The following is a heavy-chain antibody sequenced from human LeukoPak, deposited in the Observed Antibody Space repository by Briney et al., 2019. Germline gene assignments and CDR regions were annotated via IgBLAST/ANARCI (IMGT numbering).Heavy chain of an antibody. CDR3: ARLFVRWAIAAAGTHPCFAP. V-gene: IGHV3-9*01. CDR2: ICWVSGSL. J-gene: IGHJ5*02. Sequence: GSSLRLSCVASGFTFYDYALHWSRLAPGFGLRWVSGICWVSGSLGHSDSVMGRFTISRGNAKNFLYLQMISLRAEDTAVYYCARLFVRWAIAAAGTHPCFAPWGQGTLVTVSS. D-gene: IGHD6-13*01. CDR1: GFTFYDYA.